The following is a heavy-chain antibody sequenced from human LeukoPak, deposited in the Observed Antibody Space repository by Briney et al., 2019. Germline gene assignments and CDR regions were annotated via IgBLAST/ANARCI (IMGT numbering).Heavy chain of an antibody. J-gene: IGHJ4*02. Sequence: GGSLRLSCAASGFTFSSYGMHWVRQAPGKGLEWVAVISYDGSNKYYADSVRGRFTISRDNSKNMLYLQMNSLRAEDTAVYYCAKGEPNILAAASGSEFDYWGQGTLVTVSS. V-gene: IGHV3-30*18. D-gene: IGHD6-13*01. CDR1: GFTFSSYG. CDR2: ISYDGSNK. CDR3: AKGEPNILAAASGSEFDY.